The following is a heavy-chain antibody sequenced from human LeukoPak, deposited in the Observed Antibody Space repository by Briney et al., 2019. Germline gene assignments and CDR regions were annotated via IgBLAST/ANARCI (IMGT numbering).Heavy chain of an antibody. V-gene: IGHV3-9*01. Sequence: GGSLRLSCAASGFTFDDYAMHWVRQAPGKGLEWVSGISWNSGSIGYADSVKGRFTISRDNAKNSLYLQMNSLRAEDTAVYYCAKDAYSSSWLWYFDYWGQGTLVTVSS. CDR3: AKDAYSSSWLWYFDY. CDR1: GFTFDDYA. J-gene: IGHJ4*02. D-gene: IGHD6-13*01. CDR2: ISWNSGSI.